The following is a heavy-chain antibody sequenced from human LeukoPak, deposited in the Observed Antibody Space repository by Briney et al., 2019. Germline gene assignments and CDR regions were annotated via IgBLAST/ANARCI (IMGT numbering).Heavy chain of an antibody. CDR1: GFTFSDYY. J-gene: IGHJ4*02. D-gene: IGHD4-23*01. Sequence: PGGSLRLSCAAPGFTFSDYYMSWIRQAPGKGLEWVSYISGNSFYTNYADSVKGRFTISRDNAKNSLYLQMNSLRAEDTAVYYCARGDGGNSAFDYWGQGNLVTVSS. CDR3: ARGDGGNSAFDY. V-gene: IGHV3-11*05. CDR2: ISGNSFYT.